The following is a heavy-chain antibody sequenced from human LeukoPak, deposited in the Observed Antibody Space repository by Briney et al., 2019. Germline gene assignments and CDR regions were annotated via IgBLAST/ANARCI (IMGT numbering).Heavy chain of an antibody. D-gene: IGHD2-21*02. CDR3: ARWGDGKRFDY. CDR1: GFIFSPYW. J-gene: IGHJ4*02. CDR2: INPDGSTT. Sequence: GGSLRLSCAASGFIFSPYWVHWVRQAPGKGLVWVARINPDGSTTNYADSVKGRFTISRDNAKNTLYLQMNSLRAEDTAVYYCARWGDGKRFDYWGPGTLVTVSS. V-gene: IGHV3-74*01.